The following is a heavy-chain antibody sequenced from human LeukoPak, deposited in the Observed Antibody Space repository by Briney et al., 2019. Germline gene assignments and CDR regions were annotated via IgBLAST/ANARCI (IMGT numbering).Heavy chain of an antibody. J-gene: IGHJ5*02. Sequence: ASVKVSCKASGGTFSSYAISWVRQAPGQGLEWMGRIIPILGIANYAQKFQGRVTITADKSTSTAYMELSSLRSEDTAVYYCAREPYYYDSSGYGPWGQGTLVTVSS. V-gene: IGHV1-69*04. CDR1: GGTFSSYA. D-gene: IGHD3-22*01. CDR2: IIPILGIA. CDR3: AREPYYYDSSGYGP.